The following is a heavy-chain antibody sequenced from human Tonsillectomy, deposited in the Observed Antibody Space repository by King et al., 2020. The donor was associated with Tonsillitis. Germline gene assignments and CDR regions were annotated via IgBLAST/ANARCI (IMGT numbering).Heavy chain of an antibody. CDR3: ASGWVYYDILTGYYNLGWFDP. CDR1: GGSFSGYY. Sequence: QRQQGGAGLLKPSETMSLTCAVYGGSFSGYYWSWIRQPPGKGLEWIGEINHSGSTNYNTYLKSRVTISVDTSKNQFSLKLSSVTAADTAVYYCASGWVYYDILTGYYNLGWFDPWGQGTLVTVSS. D-gene: IGHD3-9*01. CDR2: INHSGST. J-gene: IGHJ5*02. V-gene: IGHV4-34*01.